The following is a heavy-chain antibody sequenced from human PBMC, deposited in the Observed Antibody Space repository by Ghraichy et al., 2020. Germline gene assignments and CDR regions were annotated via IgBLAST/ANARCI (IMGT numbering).Heavy chain of an antibody. D-gene: IGHD4-17*01. J-gene: IGHJ4*02. CDR2: ISGSGGST. V-gene: IGHV3-23*01. CDR1: GFTFSSYA. Sequence: GESLNISCAASGFTFSSYAMSWVRQAPGKGLEWVSAISGSGGSTYYADSVKGRFTISRDNSKNTLYLQMNSLRAEDTAVYYCAKDLDYGDYADYFDYWGQGTLVTVSS. CDR3: AKDLDYGDYADYFDY.